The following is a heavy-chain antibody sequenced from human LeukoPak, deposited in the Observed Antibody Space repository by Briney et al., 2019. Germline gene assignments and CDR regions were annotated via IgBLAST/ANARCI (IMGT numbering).Heavy chain of an antibody. CDR3: AKDPYYYDSSGPHFDY. D-gene: IGHD3-22*01. J-gene: IGHJ4*02. CDR1: GLTVSRNY. Sequence: GGSLRLSCVASGLTVSRNYMSWVRQAPGRGLEWVSVIDSSGSTSYADSVKGRFTISRDNSKNTLYLQMNSLRAEDTAVYYCAKDPYYYDSSGPHFDYWGQGTLVTVSS. CDR2: IDSSGST. V-gene: IGHV3-66*03.